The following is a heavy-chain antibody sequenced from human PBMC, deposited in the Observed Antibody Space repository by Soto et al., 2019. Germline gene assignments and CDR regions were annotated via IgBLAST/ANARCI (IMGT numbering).Heavy chain of an antibody. V-gene: IGHV1-58*02. CDR2: IVVGSGNT. J-gene: IGHJ6*02. Sequence: SVKVSCKASGYTFTSYAMHWVRQARGQRLEWIGWIVVGSGNTNYAQKFQERVTITRDMSTSTAYMELSSLRSEDTAVYYCAARGPIDFGMDVWGQGTTVTVSS. CDR3: AARGPIDFGMDV. D-gene: IGHD2-15*01. CDR1: GYTFTSYA.